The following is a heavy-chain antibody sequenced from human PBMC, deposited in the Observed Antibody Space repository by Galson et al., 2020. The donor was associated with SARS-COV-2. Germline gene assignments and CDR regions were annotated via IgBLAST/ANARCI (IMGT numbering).Heavy chain of an antibody. CDR2: ITSFNGKT. J-gene: IGHJ3*01. V-gene: IGHV1-45*02. CDR1: GYSFTYRF. CDR3: TTPVCPGGVCYENAGFDV. Sequence: SVKVSCKASGYSFTYRFLHWVRQAPGLAPEWMGWITSFNGKTNYAQNFQGRVTITSDRSLDTAYMELTSLKSEDTAIYYCTTPVCPGGVCYENAGFDVWGLGTMVTVSS. D-gene: IGHD2-8*02.